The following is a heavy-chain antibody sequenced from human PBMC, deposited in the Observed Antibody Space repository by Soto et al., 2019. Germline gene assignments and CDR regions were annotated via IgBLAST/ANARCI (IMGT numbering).Heavy chain of an antibody. CDR1: GGSISSGGYY. Sequence: SETLSLTCTVSGGSISSGGYYWSWIRQHPGKGLEWIGYIYYSGSTYYNPSLKSRVTISVDTSKNQFSLKLSSVTAADTAVYYCARERAYYDILTGYYPGYYFDYWGQGTPVTVYS. CDR3: ARERAYYDILTGYYPGYYFDY. D-gene: IGHD3-9*01. J-gene: IGHJ4*02. V-gene: IGHV4-31*03. CDR2: IYYSGST.